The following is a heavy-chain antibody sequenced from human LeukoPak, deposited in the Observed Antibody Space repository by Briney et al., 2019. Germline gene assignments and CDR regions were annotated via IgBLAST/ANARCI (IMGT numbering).Heavy chain of an antibody. V-gene: IGHV3-13*04. CDR1: GFIFSDFD. Sequence: PGGSLRLSCAASGFIFSDFDMHWVRQVTGKGLEWVSAIGTTGDTYYPGSVKGRFTISRENAKNSLYLQMNSLRAEDTAVYYCAGTQPRGDYVWVGAFDIWGQGTMVTVSS. CDR3: AGTQPRGDYVWVGAFDI. D-gene: IGHD4-17*01. J-gene: IGHJ3*02. CDR2: IGTTGDT.